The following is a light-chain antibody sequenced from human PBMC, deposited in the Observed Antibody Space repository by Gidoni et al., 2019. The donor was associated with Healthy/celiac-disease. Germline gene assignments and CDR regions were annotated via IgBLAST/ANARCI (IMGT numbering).Light chain of an antibody. CDR1: QSISSW. CDR2: KAS. CDR3: QQYNSYMCS. Sequence: DIQMTQSPSTLSASVGDRVTITCRASQSISSWLAWYQQKPGKAPKLLIYKASSLESGVPSRFSGSGSGTEFTLTISSLQPDDFAPYYCQQYNSYMCSFGQGTKLEIK. V-gene: IGKV1-5*03. J-gene: IGKJ2*04.